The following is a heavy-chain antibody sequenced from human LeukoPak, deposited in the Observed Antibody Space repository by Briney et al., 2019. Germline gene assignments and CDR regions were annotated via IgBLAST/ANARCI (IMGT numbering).Heavy chain of an antibody. CDR1: GFTFIGTS. Sequence: PGGSLRLSCAASGFTFIGTSMNWVRQAPGKGLEWVAGISDSGGRTNHADSVKGRFTISRDNPKNTLYLQMNSLRAEDTAVYFCAKRGVVIRVILVGFHKEAYYFDSWGQGAPVTVSS. CDR2: ISDSGGRT. J-gene: IGHJ4*02. CDR3: AKRGVVIRVILVGFHKEAYYFDS. D-gene: IGHD3-22*01. V-gene: IGHV3-23*01.